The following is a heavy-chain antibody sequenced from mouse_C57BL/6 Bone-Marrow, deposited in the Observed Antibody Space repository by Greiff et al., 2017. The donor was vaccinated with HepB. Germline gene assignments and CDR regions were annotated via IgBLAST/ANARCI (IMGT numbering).Heavy chain of an antibody. J-gene: IGHJ2*01. V-gene: IGHV14-3*01. D-gene: IGHD2-3*01. CDR1: GFNIKNTY. CDR3: ARFRLPDGYYLDY. CDR2: IDPANGNT. Sequence: VQLQQSVAELVRPGASVKLSCTASGFNIKNTYMHWVKQRPEQGLEWIGRIDPANGNTKYDPKFQGKATITADTSSNTAYLQLSSLTSDDTAIYSCARFRLPDGYYLDYWGQGTTLTVSS.